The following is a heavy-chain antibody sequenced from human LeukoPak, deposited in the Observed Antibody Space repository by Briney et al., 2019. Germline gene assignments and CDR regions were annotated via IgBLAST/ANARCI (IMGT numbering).Heavy chain of an antibody. Sequence: GGSLRLSCAASGFTFSSYSMNWVRQAPGKGLEWVSYISSSSSTIYYADSVKGRFTISRDNAKNSLYLQMNSLRAEDTAVYYCASERFGELNYWGQGTLVTVSS. CDR3: ASERFGELNY. V-gene: IGHV3-48*01. CDR2: ISSSSSTI. CDR1: GFTFSSYS. D-gene: IGHD3-10*01. J-gene: IGHJ4*02.